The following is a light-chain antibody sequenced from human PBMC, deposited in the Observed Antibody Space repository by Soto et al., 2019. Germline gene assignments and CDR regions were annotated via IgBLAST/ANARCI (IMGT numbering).Light chain of an antibody. CDR1: QGGSSSD. J-gene: IGKJ1*01. CDR3: QQEGSSPRM. CDR2: GAA. V-gene: IGKV3-20*01. Sequence: VLTHSPGTLSLSPGERATRSCRASQGGSSSDLARCRQTPGQAPWVLIYGAASRAPGMPDRLSGSGFGIGVTVTISRLEPGDLAVYYCQQEGSSPRMFSQGTKVDIK.